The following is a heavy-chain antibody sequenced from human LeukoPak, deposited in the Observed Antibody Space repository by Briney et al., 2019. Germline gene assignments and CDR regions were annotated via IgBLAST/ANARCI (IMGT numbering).Heavy chain of an antibody. V-gene: IGHV3-11*01. J-gene: IGHJ4*02. D-gene: IGHD1-14*01. CDR2: ISSSGSTI. CDR3: AKPARTDYTDY. CDR1: GFTFSDYY. Sequence: GGSLRLSCAASGFTFSDYYMSWIRQAPGKGLEWVSYISSSGSTIYYADSVKGRFTISRDNSKNTLYLQMNSLRADDTAVYYCAKPARTDYTDYWGQGTLVTVSS.